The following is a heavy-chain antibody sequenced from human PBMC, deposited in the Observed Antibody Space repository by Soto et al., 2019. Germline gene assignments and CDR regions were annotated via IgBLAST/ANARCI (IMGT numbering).Heavy chain of an antibody. CDR3: ARGSGSYYPYYYGMDV. Sequence: ASVKVSCKASGYTFTSYYMHWVRQAPGQGLEWMGIINPSGGSTSYAQKFQGRVTMTRDTSTSTVYMELSSLRSEDTAVYYCARGSGSYYPYYYGMDVWGQGTTVTVSS. J-gene: IGHJ6*02. CDR2: INPSGGST. V-gene: IGHV1-46*01. CDR1: GYTFTSYY. D-gene: IGHD3-10*01.